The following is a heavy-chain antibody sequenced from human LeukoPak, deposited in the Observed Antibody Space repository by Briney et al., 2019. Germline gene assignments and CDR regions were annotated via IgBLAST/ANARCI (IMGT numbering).Heavy chain of an antibody. D-gene: IGHD4-17*01. Sequence: GGTLRLSCAASGFTFSSYGMSWVRQAPGKGLEWVSAISGSGGSTYYADSVKGRFTISRDNSKNTLYLQMDGLRAEDTAVYYCAKDIDYGDYVVSWGQGTLVTVSS. CDR1: GFTFSSYG. J-gene: IGHJ4*02. CDR3: AKDIDYGDYVVS. CDR2: ISGSGGST. V-gene: IGHV3-23*01.